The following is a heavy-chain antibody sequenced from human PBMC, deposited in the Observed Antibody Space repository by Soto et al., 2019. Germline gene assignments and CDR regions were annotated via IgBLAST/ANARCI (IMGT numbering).Heavy chain of an antibody. CDR3: ARGYTGYVKSGLDD. J-gene: IGHJ4*01. CDR1: GFTFSSYS. Sequence: HPGGSLRLSCEASGFTFSSYSMNWVRQAPGKGLQWVSFITSSGSAIYYADSVMGRFTISRDNAKNSLHLQMNSLRAEDTAVYYCARGYTGYVKSGLDDWGHGTRVTVSS. D-gene: IGHD5-12*01. CDR2: ITSSGSAI. V-gene: IGHV3-48*01.